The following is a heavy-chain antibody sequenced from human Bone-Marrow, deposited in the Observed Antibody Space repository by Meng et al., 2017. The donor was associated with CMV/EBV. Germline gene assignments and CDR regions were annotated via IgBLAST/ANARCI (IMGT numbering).Heavy chain of an antibody. CDR1: GGSVSSGSYY. Sequence: ESLKISCTVSGGSVSSGSYYWSWIRQPPGKGLEWIGYIYYSGSTNYNPSLKSRVTISVDTSKNQFSLKLSSVTAADTAVYYCARDVGAGYYTANGMDVWGQGTTVTGSS. J-gene: IGHJ6*02. CDR2: IYYSGST. D-gene: IGHD3-22*01. CDR3: ARDVGAGYYTANGMDV. V-gene: IGHV4-61*01.